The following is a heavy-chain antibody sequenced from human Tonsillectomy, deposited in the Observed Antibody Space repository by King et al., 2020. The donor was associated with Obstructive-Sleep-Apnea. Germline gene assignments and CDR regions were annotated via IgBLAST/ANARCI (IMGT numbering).Heavy chain of an antibody. Sequence: VQLVESGGGLVQPGGSLKLSCAASGFSFSSYWMSWVRQAPGKGLEWVANIKQDGSEKYYVDSVKGLFTISRENAQNSLYLQMNSLRADDTAVYYCARGGDIVVVTTAMRSWYFDLWGRGTLVTVSS. CDR2: IKQDGSEK. V-gene: IGHV3-7*01. CDR1: GFSFSSYW. CDR3: ARGGDIVVVTTAMRSWYFDL. D-gene: IGHD2-2*01. J-gene: IGHJ2*01.